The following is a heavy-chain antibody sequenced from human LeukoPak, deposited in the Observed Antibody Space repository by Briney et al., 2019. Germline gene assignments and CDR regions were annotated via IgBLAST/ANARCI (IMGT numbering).Heavy chain of an antibody. CDR3: ARSDYGDNY. Sequence: GGALRLSCAASGFNFSSYWMHWVRQAPGKGLVGVSRINSDGSSVTYADSVKGRFLISRDNAKNTLYLQMNRRRVDDTAVYFCARSDYGDNYWGQGTLVTVSS. V-gene: IGHV3-74*01. J-gene: IGHJ4*02. D-gene: IGHD4-17*01. CDR1: GFNFSSYW. CDR2: INSDGSSV.